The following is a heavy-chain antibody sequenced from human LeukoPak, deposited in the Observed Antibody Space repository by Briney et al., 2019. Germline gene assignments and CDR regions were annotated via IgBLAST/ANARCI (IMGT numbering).Heavy chain of an antibody. V-gene: IGHV3-74*01. D-gene: IGHD6-13*01. J-gene: IGHJ4*02. CDR2: VSNDGSST. CDR3: VGAAADTTPRP. CDR1: GFTFSDYS. Sequence: PGGSLRLSCSASGFTFSDYSMKWVRQGPGKGLVWVSRVSNDGSSTAYADSVRGRFTISRDNAKNTLYLQMNSLRAEDTAVYYCVGAAADTTPRPWGQGTLVTVSS.